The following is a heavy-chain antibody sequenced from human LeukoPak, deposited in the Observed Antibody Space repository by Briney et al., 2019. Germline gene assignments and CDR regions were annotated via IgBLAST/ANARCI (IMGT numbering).Heavy chain of an antibody. CDR3: ARDLAVAGTTDY. J-gene: IGHJ4*02. CDR2: ISAYNGNT. V-gene: IGHV1-18*01. CDR1: GYTFTSYG. Sequence: GASVXXXCKASGYTFTSYGISWVRQAPGQGVEWMGWISAYNGNTNYAQKLQGRVTINTDTSTSTAYMELRSLRSDDTAVYYCARDLAVAGTTDYWGQGTLVTVSS. D-gene: IGHD6-19*01.